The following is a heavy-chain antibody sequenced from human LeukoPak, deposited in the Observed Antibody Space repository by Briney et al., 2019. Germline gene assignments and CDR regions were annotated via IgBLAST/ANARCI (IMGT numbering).Heavy chain of an antibody. CDR2: INHSGST. J-gene: IGHJ4*02. V-gene: IGHV4-34*01. CDR1: GGSFSGYY. Sequence: SETLSLTCAVYGGSFSGYYWSWIRQPPGKGLEWIGEINHSGSTNYNPSLKSRVTISVDTSKNQFSLKLSSVTAADTAVYYCARGGLWSFDYWGQGTLVTVSS. CDR3: ARGGLWSFDY. D-gene: IGHD4/OR15-4a*01.